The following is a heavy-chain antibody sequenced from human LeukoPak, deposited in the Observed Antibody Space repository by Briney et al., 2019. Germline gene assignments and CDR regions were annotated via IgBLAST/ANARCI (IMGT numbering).Heavy chain of an antibody. CDR3: ARDRVVVVPAAKGYYYYYYYMDV. Sequence: GGSLRLSCAASGFTFSSYWMSWVRQAPGKGLEWVANIKQDGSEKYYVDSVKGRFTISRDNAKNSLYLQMNSLRAEDTAVYYCARDRVVVVPAAKGYYYYYYYMDVWGKGTTVTVSS. V-gene: IGHV3-7*01. CDR1: GFTFSSYW. J-gene: IGHJ6*03. D-gene: IGHD2-2*01. CDR2: IKQDGSEK.